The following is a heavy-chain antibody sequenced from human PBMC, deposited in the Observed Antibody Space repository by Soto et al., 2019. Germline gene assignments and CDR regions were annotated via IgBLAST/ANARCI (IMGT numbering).Heavy chain of an antibody. CDR2: IYSGGNT. D-gene: IGHD4-17*01. Sequence: DVQLVESGGGLVLRWESLRLSCAASGFTVVSAYMSWVRQAPGKGLEWVAGIYSGGNTYYADSVKGRFTISRDTSKNRLYLQMNSLRAEDAAIYYCARDPWVGDIGDYWGQGTLVTVSS. CDR3: ARDPWVGDIGDY. J-gene: IGHJ4*02. CDR1: GFTVVSAY. V-gene: IGHV3-66*01.